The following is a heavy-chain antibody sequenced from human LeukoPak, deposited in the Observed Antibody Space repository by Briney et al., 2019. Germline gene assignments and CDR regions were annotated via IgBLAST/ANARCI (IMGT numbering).Heavy chain of an antibody. Sequence: SETLSLTCAVYGGSFSGYYWSWIRQPPGKGLEWIGEINHSGSTNYNPSLKSRVTISVDTSKNQFSLKLSSVTAADTAVYYCARLGGSGSYRERWFDPWGQGTLVTVSS. J-gene: IGHJ5*02. D-gene: IGHD3-10*01. CDR1: GGSFSGYY. V-gene: IGHV4-34*01. CDR2: INHSGST. CDR3: ARLGGSGSYRERWFDP.